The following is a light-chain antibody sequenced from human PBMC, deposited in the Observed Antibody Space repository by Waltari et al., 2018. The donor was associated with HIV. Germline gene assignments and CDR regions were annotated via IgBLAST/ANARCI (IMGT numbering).Light chain of an antibody. CDR1: SPKIRNTY. V-gene: IGLV1-51*01. Sequence: QSVLTQPPSVAAAPGQKVTLTRSGSSPKIRNTYVSCYQPLPGTAPKLLIYPNNKRPSGIPGRFSVSKAGTSATLRITGVQPWDEADYYCGTWDSSLSACGVFGGGTKLTVL. CDR3: GTWDSSLSACGV. CDR2: PNN. J-gene: IGLJ3*02.